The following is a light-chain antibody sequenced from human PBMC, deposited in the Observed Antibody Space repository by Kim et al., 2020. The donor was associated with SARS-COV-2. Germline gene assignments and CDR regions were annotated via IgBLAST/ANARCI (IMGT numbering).Light chain of an antibody. CDR3: QAWDSTTGV. J-gene: IGLJ3*02. Sequence: SYELTQPPSMSVSPGQTASITCSGDKLGDKYACWYQQKPGQSPVVVIYQDDKRPSGIPERFSGSNSGNTATLTISGTQAMDEADYYCQAWDSTTGVFGGGTQLTVL. V-gene: IGLV3-1*01. CDR1: KLGDKY. CDR2: QDD.